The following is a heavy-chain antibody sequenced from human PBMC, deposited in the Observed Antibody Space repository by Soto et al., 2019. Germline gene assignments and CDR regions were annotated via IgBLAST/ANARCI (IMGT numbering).Heavy chain of an antibody. CDR2: INHSGST. V-gene: IGHV4-34*01. J-gene: IGHJ6*02. CDR3: ARIFIAARFGYYYYGMDV. D-gene: IGHD6-6*01. CDR1: GGSFSGYY. Sequence: SETLSLTCAVYGGSFSGYYWSWIRQPPGKGLEWIGEINHSGSTNYNPSLKSRVTISVDTSKNQFSLKLSSVTAADTAVYYCARIFIAARFGYYYYGMDVWGQGSTVTVSS.